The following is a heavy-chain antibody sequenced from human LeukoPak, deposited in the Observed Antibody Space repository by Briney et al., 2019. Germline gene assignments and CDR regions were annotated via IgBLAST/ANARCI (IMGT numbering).Heavy chain of an antibody. V-gene: IGHV3-7*01. CDR3: ARDVAYDSSGYYDD. D-gene: IGHD3-22*01. Sequence: GGSLRLSCAASGFTFSSYWMSWVRQAPGKGLEWVANIKQDGSEKYYVDSVKGRFTISRDNAKNSLYLQMNSLRAEDTAVYYCARDVAYDSSGYYDDWGQGTLVTVSS. CDR2: IKQDGSEK. J-gene: IGHJ4*02. CDR1: GFTFSSYW.